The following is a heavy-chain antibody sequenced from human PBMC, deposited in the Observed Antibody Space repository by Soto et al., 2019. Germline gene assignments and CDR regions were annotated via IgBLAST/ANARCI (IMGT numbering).Heavy chain of an antibody. V-gene: IGHV1-69*06. Sequence: QVQLVQSGAEVKKPGSSVKVSCKASGGTFSSYAISWVRQAPGQGLEWMGGIIPIFGTANYAQKFQGRVTNYGDKTPEKGYMELGKLRTEGKGVYYCARGEEVVVTAIQGYFQHWGQGTLVTVSS. D-gene: IGHD2-21*02. J-gene: IGHJ1*01. CDR3: ARGEEVVVTAIQGYFQH. CDR2: IIPIFGTA. CDR1: GGTFSSYA.